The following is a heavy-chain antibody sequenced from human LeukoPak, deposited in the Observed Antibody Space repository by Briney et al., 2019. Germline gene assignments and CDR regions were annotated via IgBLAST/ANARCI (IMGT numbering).Heavy chain of an antibody. CDR1: GGSINNYY. CDR3: AREGDGYSSSWAWYFDL. CDR2: IYYSGST. D-gene: IGHD6-13*01. V-gene: IGHV4-59*01. J-gene: IGHJ2*01. Sequence: PSETLSLTCTVSGGSINNYYWSWIRQPPGKGLEWIGYIYYSGSTNYNPSLKSRVTTSVDTSKNQFSLKLSSVTAADTAVYYCAREGDGYSSSWAWYFDLWGRGTLVTVSS.